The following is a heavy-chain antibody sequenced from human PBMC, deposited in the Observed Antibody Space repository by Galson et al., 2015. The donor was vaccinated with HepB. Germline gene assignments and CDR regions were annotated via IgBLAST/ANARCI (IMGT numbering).Heavy chain of an antibody. CDR3: ARDAPYYDFWSGYPYYFDY. CDR2: IYYSGST. CDR1: GGSISSSSYY. Sequence: LSLTCAVSGGSISSSSYYWGWIRQPPGKGLEWIGSIYYSGSTYYNPSLKSRVTISVDTSKNQFSLKLSSVTAADTAVYYCARDAPYYDFWSGYPYYFDYWGQGTLVTVSS. J-gene: IGHJ4*02. D-gene: IGHD3-3*01. V-gene: IGHV4-39*07.